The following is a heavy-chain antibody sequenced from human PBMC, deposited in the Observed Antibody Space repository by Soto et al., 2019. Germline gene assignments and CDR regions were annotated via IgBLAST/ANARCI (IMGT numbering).Heavy chain of an antibody. D-gene: IGHD3-16*01. CDR3: ATTATVWAHDAFDI. CDR2: FDPEDGET. J-gene: IGHJ3*02. CDR1: GYTLTELS. Sequence: ASVNVSCKVSGYTLTELSMHWVRQAPGKGLEWMGGFDPEDGETIYAQKFQGRVTMTEDTSTDTAYMELSSLRSEDTAVYYCATTATVWAHDAFDIWGQGTMVTVSS. V-gene: IGHV1-24*01.